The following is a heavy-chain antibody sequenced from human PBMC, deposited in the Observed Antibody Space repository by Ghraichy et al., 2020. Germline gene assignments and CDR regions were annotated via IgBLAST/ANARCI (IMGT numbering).Heavy chain of an antibody. D-gene: IGHD6-19*01. CDR1: GFTFSSYW. V-gene: IGHV3-7*04. Sequence: GGSLRLSCAASGFTFSSYWMSWVRQAPGKGLEWVANIKQDGSEKYYVDSVKGRFTISKDNAKNSLYLQMNSLRAEDTAVYYCARAPGGSGWDWGTSNWFDPWGQGTLVTVSS. J-gene: IGHJ5*02. CDR3: ARAPGGSGWDWGTSNWFDP. CDR2: IKQDGSEK.